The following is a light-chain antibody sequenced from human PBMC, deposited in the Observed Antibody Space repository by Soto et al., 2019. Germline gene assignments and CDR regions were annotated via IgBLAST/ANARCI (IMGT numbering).Light chain of an antibody. V-gene: IGKV1-5*01. CDR3: QQYNSYST. CDR2: DAS. Sequence: DIQMTQSPSTLSASVGDRVTITCRASQSISTWLAWYQQKPGKAPKLLIYDASSLESGVTSRFSCSVSGTEFTLTISSLQPEDFASYYCQQYNSYSTFGQGTKVEIK. CDR1: QSISTW. J-gene: IGKJ1*01.